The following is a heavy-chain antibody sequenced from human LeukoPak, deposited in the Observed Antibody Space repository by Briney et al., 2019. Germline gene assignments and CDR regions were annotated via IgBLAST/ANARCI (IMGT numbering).Heavy chain of an antibody. V-gene: IGHV4-38-2*01. D-gene: IGHD4-11*01. CDR2: INHSGST. J-gene: IGHJ5*02. CDR1: GYSISSGYY. Sequence: PSETLSLTCAVSGYSISSGYYWGWIRPPPGKGQEWFGSINHSGSTYYNPSLKSRVTMSVDTAKNPFYLQLTSVTAADTAVYYCARAYSNWWDPWGQGTLVTVSS. CDR3: ARAYSNWWDP.